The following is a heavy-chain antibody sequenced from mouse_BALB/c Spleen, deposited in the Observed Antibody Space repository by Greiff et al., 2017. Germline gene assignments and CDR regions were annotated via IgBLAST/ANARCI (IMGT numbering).Heavy chain of an antibody. CDR3: ARGYYYGSSLYAMDY. J-gene: IGHJ4*01. CDR2: IWAGGST. D-gene: IGHD1-1*01. CDR1: GFSLTSYG. Sequence: QVQLKQSGPGLVAPSQSLSITCTVSGFSLTSYGVHWVRQPPGKGLEWLGVIWAGGSTNYNSALMSRLSISKDNSKSQVFLKMNSLQTDDTAMYYCARGYYYGSSLYAMDYWGQGTSVTVSS. V-gene: IGHV2-9*02.